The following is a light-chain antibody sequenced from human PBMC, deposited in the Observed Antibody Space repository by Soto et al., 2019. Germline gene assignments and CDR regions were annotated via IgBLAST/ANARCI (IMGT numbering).Light chain of an antibody. CDR1: QSISSY. CDR2: AAS. J-gene: IGKJ3*01. CDR3: QHSYSTPFT. V-gene: IGKV1-39*01. Sequence: DLQMTQSPSSLSASVGDRVTITCRASQSISSYLNWYQQKPGKAPKLLIYAASSLQSGVSSRFSGSESGTDFTLTISSLQPEDFATYYCQHSYSTPFTFGPGTKVDIK.